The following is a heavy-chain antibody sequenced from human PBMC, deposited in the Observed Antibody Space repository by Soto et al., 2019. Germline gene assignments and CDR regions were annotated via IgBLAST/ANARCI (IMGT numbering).Heavy chain of an antibody. D-gene: IGHD2-15*01. CDR2: IFHSGNA. V-gene: IGHV4-59*01. Sequence: SETLSLTCTVSGGSMGNVYWIFIRHPPCKRLEWIGFIFHSGNAKYNPSLKSRVTISIDTSKSQFSLSLGSVTAADTAVYFCARAHAPTLPFDYWGLGTLVTVSS. CDR3: ARAHAPTLPFDY. J-gene: IGHJ4*01. CDR1: GGSMGNVY.